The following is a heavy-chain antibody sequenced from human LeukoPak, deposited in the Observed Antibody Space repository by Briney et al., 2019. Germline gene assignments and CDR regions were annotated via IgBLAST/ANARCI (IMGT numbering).Heavy chain of an antibody. V-gene: IGHV4-4*07. CDR2: ISGNGST. D-gene: IGHD3-10*01. CDR1: GDSISYFY. CDR3: ARDSNYYGSGSYDLCFDY. Sequence: SETLSLTCSVSGDSISYFYWSWIRQAAGKGLDWIGRISGNGSTDYNASLKSRVTMSVDTSKNQLSLKVISVTAADTAVYYCARDSNYYGSGSYDLCFDYWGQGTLVTVSS. J-gene: IGHJ4*02.